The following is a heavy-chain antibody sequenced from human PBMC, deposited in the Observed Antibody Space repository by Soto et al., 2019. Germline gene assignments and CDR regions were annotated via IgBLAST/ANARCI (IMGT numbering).Heavy chain of an antibody. CDR3: ARVKYYYDSSGYDEYYYYYGMDV. J-gene: IGHJ6*02. CDR2: IIPVFGTA. CDR1: GGTFSSYA. Sequence: QVQLVQSGAELKKPGSSVKFSCKASGGTFSSYAISWVRQAPGQGLEWMGGIIPVFGTANYAQKFQGRVTITADESTSTACMELSSLRSEDTAVYYCARVKYYYDSSGYDEYYYYYGMDVWGQGTTVTVSS. D-gene: IGHD3-22*01. V-gene: IGHV1-69*01.